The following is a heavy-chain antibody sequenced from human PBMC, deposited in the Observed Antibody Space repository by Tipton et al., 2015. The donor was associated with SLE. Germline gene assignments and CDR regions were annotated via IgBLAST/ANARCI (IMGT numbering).Heavy chain of an antibody. V-gene: IGHV4-39*01. CDR2: IYYTGTT. Sequence: TLSLTCSISGSSITSSSHYWGWIRQPPGKGLEWIGSIYYTGTTYYNPSLKSRVTISVETSKTHFSLKMSSVTAADTAMYYCATLAAGRGGRGYWGQGALVTVSS. CDR1: GSSITSSSHY. CDR3: ATLAAGRGGRGY. J-gene: IGHJ4*02. D-gene: IGHD4-23*01.